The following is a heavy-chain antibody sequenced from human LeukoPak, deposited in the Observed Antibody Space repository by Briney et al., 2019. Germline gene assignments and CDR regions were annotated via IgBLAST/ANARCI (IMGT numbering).Heavy chain of an antibody. Sequence: AASVKVSCKASGYTFTGYYIHWVRQAPGQGLEWMGWINPNSGGTNYAQKFQGRVTMTRDTSISTAYMELSRLRSDDTAVYYCARRTPSSSWSTNNWFDPWGQGTLVTVSS. J-gene: IGHJ5*02. D-gene: IGHD6-13*01. CDR2: INPNSGGT. CDR1: GYTFTGYY. CDR3: ARRTPSSSWSTNNWFDP. V-gene: IGHV1-2*02.